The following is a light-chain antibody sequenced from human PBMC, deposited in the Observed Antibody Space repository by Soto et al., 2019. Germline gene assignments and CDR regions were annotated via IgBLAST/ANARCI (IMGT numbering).Light chain of an antibody. Sequence: QSVLTQPPSVSGTPGQRVTISCSGTSSNIGSNTVNWYQQLPGTAPKLLIYSNHQRPSGVPARVSGSKSGTSASLAISGPQSEDEADYYCATWDDSLNGPVFGGWTKVTVL. CDR1: SSNIGSNT. V-gene: IGLV1-44*01. J-gene: IGLJ3*02. CDR3: ATWDDSLNGPV. CDR2: SNH.